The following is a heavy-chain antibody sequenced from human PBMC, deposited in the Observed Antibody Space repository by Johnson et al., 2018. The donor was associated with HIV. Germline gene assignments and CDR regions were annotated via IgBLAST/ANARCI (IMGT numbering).Heavy chain of an antibody. CDR1: GFTFDDYG. V-gene: IGHV3-13*01. CDR2: LGTAGDT. Sequence: VQLVESGGGVVRPGGSLRLSCAASGFTFDDYGMTWVRQPPGKGLEWVSGLGTAGDTYYAGSLKGRFIISREDAKNSLYLQMGNLRADDMAVYYCAREETTAPAAFDIWGQGTMVTVSS. J-gene: IGHJ3*02. CDR3: AREETTAPAAFDI. D-gene: IGHD4-17*01.